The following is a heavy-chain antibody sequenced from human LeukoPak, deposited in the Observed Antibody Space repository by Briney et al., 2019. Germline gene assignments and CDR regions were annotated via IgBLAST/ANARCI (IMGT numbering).Heavy chain of an antibody. J-gene: IGHJ4*02. CDR1: GFTFSSYA. V-gene: IGHV3-23*01. D-gene: IGHD2-8*01. Sequence: GGSLRLSCAASGFTFSSYAMSWVRQAPGKGLEWVSAISGSGGSTYYADSVKGRFTISRDNSKNTLYLQMNSLRAEDTAVYYCAKGPPRGYCTNGVCPGDNHMGPPDYWGQGTLVTVSS. CDR2: ISGSGGST. CDR3: AKGPPRGYCTNGVCPGDNHMGPPDY.